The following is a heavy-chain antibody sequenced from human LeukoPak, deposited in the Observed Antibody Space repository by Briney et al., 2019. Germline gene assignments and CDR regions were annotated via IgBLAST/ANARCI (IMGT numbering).Heavy chain of an antibody. V-gene: IGHV3-53*01. CDR2: IHSGGTT. Sequence: GGSLRLSCAASGFTVSDNYMSWVRQAPGKGLEWVSVIHSGGTTNYADSVQGRFTVSRDNSKTTVYLHMNSLRAEDTAVYYCARDSDSGYGPFASWGQGTLVTVSS. D-gene: IGHD5-12*01. J-gene: IGHJ4*02. CDR3: ARDSDSGYGPFAS. CDR1: GFTVSDNY.